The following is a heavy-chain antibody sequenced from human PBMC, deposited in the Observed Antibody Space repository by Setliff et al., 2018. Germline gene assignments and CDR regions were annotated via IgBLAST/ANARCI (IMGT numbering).Heavy chain of an antibody. CDR1: GFTFSIYS. V-gene: IGHV3-23*01. Sequence: AGGSLRLSCAASGFTFSIYSMGWVRQAPGKGLEWVALISATGGATYYADSVKGRFTIFRDNSKNSLYLQMNDLRAEDTAVYYCAKDLASWSPDRWGLGTLVTVSS. CDR3: AKDLASWSPDR. D-gene: IGHD3-3*01. CDR2: ISATGGAT. J-gene: IGHJ4*02.